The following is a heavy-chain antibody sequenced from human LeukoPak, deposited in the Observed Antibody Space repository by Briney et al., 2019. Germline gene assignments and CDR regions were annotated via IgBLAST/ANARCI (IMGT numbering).Heavy chain of an antibody. J-gene: IGHJ4*02. CDR2: ISTYNGNA. CDR1: GYTFTTYG. CDR3: ARDRMDTGTYFDY. Sequence: ASVKVSCRSSGYTFTTYGITWVRQAPGQGLEWMGWISTYNGNANYAQKLQGRVTMTTDTSTSTAYMELRSLRSDDTAMYYCARDRMDTGTYFDYWGQGTLVTVSS. D-gene: IGHD5-18*01. V-gene: IGHV1-18*01.